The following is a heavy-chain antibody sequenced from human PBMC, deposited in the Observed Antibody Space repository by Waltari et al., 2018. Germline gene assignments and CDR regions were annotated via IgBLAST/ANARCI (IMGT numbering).Heavy chain of an antibody. CDR3: ARDGSMKPFDY. CDR2: VNPKTGVT. CDR1: GYTLIDEY. Sequence: QIQLVQSGAAVKTPGASVKVSCKASGYTLIDEYIPWVRQAPGQGLEWMGWVNPKTGVTKYSQKFQGRVTMTRDTSINTGYVELSSLRSDDTAIYFCARDGSMKPFDYWGQGTQVTVSS. J-gene: IGHJ4*02. D-gene: IGHD2-8*01. V-gene: IGHV1-2*02.